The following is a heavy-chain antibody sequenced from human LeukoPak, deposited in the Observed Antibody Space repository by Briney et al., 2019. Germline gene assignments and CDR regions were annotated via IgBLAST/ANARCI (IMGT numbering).Heavy chain of an antibody. Sequence: GGSLRLSCAASGFTFSHAWVSWVRQCPGKGLEWVGRIKSKNDGETRDYAAPVKGRFTISRDESKAEVYLHMTSLKAEDTAVYYCVGRPWNFDYWGQGTLVTVSS. J-gene: IGHJ4*02. CDR3: VGRPWNFDY. D-gene: IGHD1-1*01. CDR2: IKSKNDGETR. V-gene: IGHV3-15*01. CDR1: GFTFSHAW.